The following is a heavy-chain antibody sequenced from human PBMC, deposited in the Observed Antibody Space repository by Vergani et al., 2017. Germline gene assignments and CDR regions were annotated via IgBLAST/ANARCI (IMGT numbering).Heavy chain of an antibody. D-gene: IGHD1-1*01. CDR2: ISYDGSNK. CDR3: ARTTGAPYTNYYYYYMDV. V-gene: IGHV3-30-3*01. J-gene: IGHJ6*03. CDR1: GFTFSSYA. Sequence: QVQLEESGGGVVQPGRSLRLSCAASGFTFSSYAMHWVRQAPGKGLEWVAVISYDGSNKYYADSVKGRFTISRDNSKNTLYLQMNSLRAEDTAVYYCARTTGAPYTNYYYYYMDVWGKGTTVTVSS.